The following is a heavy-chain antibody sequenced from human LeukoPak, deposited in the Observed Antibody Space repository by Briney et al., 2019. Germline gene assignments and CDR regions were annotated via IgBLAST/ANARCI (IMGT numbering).Heavy chain of an antibody. Sequence: SETLSLTCAVYGGSFSGYYWSWIRQPPGKGLEWIGEINHSGSTNYNPSLKSRVTISVDTSKNQFSLKLRSVTAADRAVYYCARETSQKGANYMDVWGKGTTVTISS. CDR3: ARETSQKGANYMDV. J-gene: IGHJ6*03. V-gene: IGHV4-34*01. CDR1: GGSFSGYY. CDR2: INHSGST. D-gene: IGHD3-16*01.